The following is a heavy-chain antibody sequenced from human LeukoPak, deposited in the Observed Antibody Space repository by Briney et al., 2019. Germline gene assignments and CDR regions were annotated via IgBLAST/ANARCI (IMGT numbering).Heavy chain of an antibody. V-gene: IGHV1-69*05. Sequence: ASVKVSCKASGGTFSSYAISWVRQSPGQGLEWMGGIIPIFGTANYAQKFQGRVTITTDESTSTAYMELSSLRSEDTAVYYCASNQLRGPWGNYWGQGTLVTVSS. D-gene: IGHD3-16*01. CDR2: IIPIFGTA. CDR3: ASNQLRGPWGNY. CDR1: GGTFSSYA. J-gene: IGHJ4*02.